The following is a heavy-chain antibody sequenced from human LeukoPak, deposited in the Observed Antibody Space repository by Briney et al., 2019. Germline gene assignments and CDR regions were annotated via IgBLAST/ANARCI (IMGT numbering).Heavy chain of an antibody. CDR2: IYYSGST. CDR3: AGEDWHYARYFDY. J-gene: IGHJ4*02. V-gene: IGHV4-31*03. CDR1: GGSISSGGYY. D-gene: IGHD1-7*01. Sequence: SETLSRTCTVAGGSISSGGYYWSWIRQHPGRVLGWIGYIYYSGSTYYNPSLKSRVAVSVDTSKNQLSRKLSSVTAAVTACDHCAGEDWHYARYFDYWGQGTLVTVSS.